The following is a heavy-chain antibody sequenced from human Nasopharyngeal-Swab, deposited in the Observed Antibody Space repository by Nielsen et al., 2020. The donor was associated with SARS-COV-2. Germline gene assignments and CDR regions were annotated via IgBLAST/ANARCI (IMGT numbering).Heavy chain of an antibody. Sequence: GESLKISCSASGFTFSSYAMHWVRQAPGKGLEYVSAISSNGGSTYYADSVKSRFTISRDNSKNTLYLQMSSLRAEDTAVYYCVKGSSSWYSDYYYMDVWGKGTTVTVSS. CDR2: ISSNGGST. D-gene: IGHD6-13*01. CDR1: GFTFSSYA. V-gene: IGHV3-64D*06. J-gene: IGHJ6*03. CDR3: VKGSSSWYSDYYYMDV.